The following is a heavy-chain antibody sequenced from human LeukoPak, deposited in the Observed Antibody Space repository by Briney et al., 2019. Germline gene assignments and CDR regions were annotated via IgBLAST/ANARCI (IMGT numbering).Heavy chain of an antibody. D-gene: IGHD2-2*01. V-gene: IGHV3-30*18. CDR1: GFTFSSYG. J-gene: IGHJ3*02. CDR2: ISYDGSNK. Sequence: PGGSLRLSCAASGFTFSSYGMHWVRQAPGKGLEWVAVISYDGSNKYYADSVKGRFTISRDNSKNTLYLQMNSLRAEDTAVYYCAKEGGPEYQLLRDAFDIWGQGTMVTVSS. CDR3: AKEGGPEYQLLRDAFDI.